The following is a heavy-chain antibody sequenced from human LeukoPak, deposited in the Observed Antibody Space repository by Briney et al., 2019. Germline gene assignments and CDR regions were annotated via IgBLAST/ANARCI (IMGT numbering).Heavy chain of an antibody. CDR1: GGTFSSYA. D-gene: IGHD1-1*01. Sequence: VASVKVSCKASGGTFSSYAISWVRQAPGQGLEWMGGIIPIFGTANYAQKFQGRVTITADESTSTAYMELSSLRSDDTAVYYCARGKRMSTTPGDFDYWGQGTLVTVSS. CDR3: ARGKRMSTTPGDFDY. J-gene: IGHJ4*02. CDR2: IIPIFGTA. V-gene: IGHV1-69*13.